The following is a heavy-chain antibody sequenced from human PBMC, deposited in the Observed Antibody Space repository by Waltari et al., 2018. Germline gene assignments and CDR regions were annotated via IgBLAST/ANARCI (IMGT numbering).Heavy chain of an antibody. Sequence: EVQLVETGGGFIQPGGSLRLSCAVSGFAVRDTYMSWVRQAPGKGLEWVSVIYSGASTYYADSVKGRFTISRDTSKNTVYLQMNSLRGEDTAVYFCASHYCSGGSCYFDYWGQGTLVTVSS. D-gene: IGHD2-15*01. CDR3: ASHYCSGGSCYFDY. CDR2: IYSGAST. CDR1: GFAVRDTY. V-gene: IGHV3-53*02. J-gene: IGHJ4*02.